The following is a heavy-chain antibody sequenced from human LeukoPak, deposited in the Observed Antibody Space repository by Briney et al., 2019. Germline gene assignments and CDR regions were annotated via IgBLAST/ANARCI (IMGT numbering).Heavy chain of an antibody. CDR3: ARKLSWEPDAFDI. D-gene: IGHD1-26*01. CDR2: IIPIFGTA. CDR1: GGTFSSYA. V-gene: IGHV1-69*01. Sequence: GSSVKVSFKASGGTFSSYAISWVRQAPGRGLEWVGGIIPIFGTANYAQKFQGRVTITADESTSTAYMELSSLRSEDTAVYYCARKLSWEPDAFDIWGQGTMVTVSS. J-gene: IGHJ3*02.